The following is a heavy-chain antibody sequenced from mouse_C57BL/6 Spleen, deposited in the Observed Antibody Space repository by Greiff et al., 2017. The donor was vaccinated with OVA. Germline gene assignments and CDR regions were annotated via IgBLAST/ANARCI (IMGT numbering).Heavy chain of an antibody. CDR2: ISYSGST. Sequence: VPLKESGPGLAKPSQTLSLTCSVTGYSITSDYWNWIRKFPGNKLEYMGYISYSGSTYYNPSLKRRISITRDTSKNQYYLQFTSVTPEETATNYGARDDDGYLSMYYGGQGTSVTVSS. D-gene: IGHD2-3*01. V-gene: IGHV3-8*01. J-gene: IGHJ4*01. CDR3: ARDDDGYLSMYY. CDR1: GYSITSDY.